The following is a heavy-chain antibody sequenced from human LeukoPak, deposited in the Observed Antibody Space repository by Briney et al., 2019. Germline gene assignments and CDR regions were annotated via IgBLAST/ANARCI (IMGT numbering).Heavy chain of an antibody. Sequence: PGGSLRLSCAASGFTFSSFAMSWVRQAPGKGLEWVSAISGSGGSTYYADSVKDRFTISRDNSKNTLYLQMHSPTAEDTAVYYCAKVRRAYRSFVGSSFDYWGQGTLVTVSS. CDR2: ISGSGGST. D-gene: IGHD3-16*01. J-gene: IGHJ4*02. CDR3: AKVRRAYRSFVGSSFDY. V-gene: IGHV3-23*01. CDR1: GFTFSSFA.